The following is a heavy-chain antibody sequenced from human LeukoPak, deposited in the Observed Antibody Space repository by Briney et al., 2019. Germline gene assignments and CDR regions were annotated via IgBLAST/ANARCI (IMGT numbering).Heavy chain of an antibody. D-gene: IGHD3-22*01. J-gene: IGHJ6*02. V-gene: IGHV3-74*01. CDR2: INSDGSST. Sequence: GGSLRLSCAASGLTFSSYWMHWVRQAPGKGLVWVSRINSDGSSTSYADSVKGRFTISRDNAKNTLYLQMNSLRAEDTAVYYCARDQVTMIVDYYGMDVWGQGTTVTVSS. CDR1: GLTFSSYW. CDR3: ARDQVTMIVDYYGMDV.